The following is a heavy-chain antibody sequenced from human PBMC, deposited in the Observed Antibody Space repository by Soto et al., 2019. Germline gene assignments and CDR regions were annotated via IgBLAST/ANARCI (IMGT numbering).Heavy chain of an antibody. J-gene: IGHJ4*02. CDR3: ARDYDSSGNFDY. Sequence: SETLSLTCTVSGGSISSGGYYWSWIRQHPGKGLEWIGYIYYSGSTYYNPSLKSRVTISVDTSKNQFSLKLSPVTAADTAVYYGARDYDSSGNFDYWGQGTLVTVSS. CDR1: GGSISSGGYY. V-gene: IGHV4-31*03. CDR2: IYYSGST. D-gene: IGHD3-22*01.